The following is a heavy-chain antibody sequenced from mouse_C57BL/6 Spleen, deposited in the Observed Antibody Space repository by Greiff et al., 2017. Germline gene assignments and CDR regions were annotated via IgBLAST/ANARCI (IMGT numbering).Heavy chain of an antibody. CDR1: GYTFTSYW. CDR3: ARDYGSSYVRAWFAY. V-gene: IGHV1-55*01. Sequence: QVQLQQSGAELVKPGASVKMSCKASGYTFTSYWITWVKPRPGQGLEWIGDIYPGSGSTNYNEKFKSKATLTVDTSSSTAYMQLSSLTSEDSAVYYCARDYGSSYVRAWFAYWGQGTLVTDSA. CDR2: IYPGSGST. D-gene: IGHD1-1*01. J-gene: IGHJ3*01.